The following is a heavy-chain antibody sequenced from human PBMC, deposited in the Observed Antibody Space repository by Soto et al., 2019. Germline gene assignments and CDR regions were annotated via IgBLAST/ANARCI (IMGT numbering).Heavy chain of an antibody. D-gene: IGHD1-1*01. J-gene: IGHJ6*02. CDR1: GFTFSSYA. CDR2: ISYDGSNK. CDR3: ARGNWNYDYYGMDV. Sequence: ESGGGVVQPGRSLRLSCAASGFTFSSYAMHWVRQAPGKGLEWVAAISYDGSNKYYADSVKGRFTISRDNSKNTLYLQMNSLRAEDTAVYYCARGNWNYDYYGMDVWGQGTTVTVSS. V-gene: IGHV3-30-3*01.